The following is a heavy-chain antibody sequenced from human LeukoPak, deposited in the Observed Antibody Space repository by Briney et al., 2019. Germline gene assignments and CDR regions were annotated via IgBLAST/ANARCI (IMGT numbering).Heavy chain of an antibody. Sequence: GGSLRLSCAASGFTFSSYGMHWVRQAPGKGLEWVAVISYDGSNKYYADSVKGRFTISRDNSKNTLYLQMNSLRAEDTAVYCCAKLYYYGSGSATKDDAFDIWGQGTMVTVSS. V-gene: IGHV3-30*18. CDR1: GFTFSSYG. CDR3: AKLYYYGSGSATKDDAFDI. CDR2: ISYDGSNK. J-gene: IGHJ3*02. D-gene: IGHD3-10*01.